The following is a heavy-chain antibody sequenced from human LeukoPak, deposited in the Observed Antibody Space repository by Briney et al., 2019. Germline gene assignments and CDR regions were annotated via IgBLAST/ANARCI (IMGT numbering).Heavy chain of an antibody. CDR1: GFTVSSNY. Sequence: GGSLRLSCAASGFTVSSNYMSWVRQAPGKGLEWVSSISSSSSYIYYADSVKGRFTISRDNAKNSLYLQMNSLRAEDTAVYYCARDLGITTNDYWGQGTLVTVSS. CDR3: ARDLGITTNDY. V-gene: IGHV3-21*01. CDR2: ISSSSSYI. J-gene: IGHJ4*02. D-gene: IGHD3-16*01.